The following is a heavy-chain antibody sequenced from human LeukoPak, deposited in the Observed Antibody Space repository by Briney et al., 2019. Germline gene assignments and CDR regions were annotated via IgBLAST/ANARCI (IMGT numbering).Heavy chain of an antibody. CDR2: IYSGGST. CDR1: GFTFSSYA. J-gene: IGHJ4*02. D-gene: IGHD3-22*01. V-gene: IGHV3-66*01. Sequence: GGSLRLSCAASGFTFSSYAMSWVRQAPGKGLEWVSVIYSGGSTYYADSVKGRFTISRDNSKNTLYLQMNSLRAEDTAVYYCAREDYDSSGYQSFDYWGQGTLVTVSS. CDR3: AREDYDSSGYQSFDY.